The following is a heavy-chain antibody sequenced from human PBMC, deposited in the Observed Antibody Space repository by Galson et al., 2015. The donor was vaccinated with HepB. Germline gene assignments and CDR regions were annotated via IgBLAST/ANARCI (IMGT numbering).Heavy chain of an antibody. CDR3: TSGGSSGASDY. D-gene: IGHD6-6*01. CDR1: GFTFSGSA. CDR2: IRSKANSYAT. Sequence: SLRLSCAASGFTFSGSAMHWVRQASGKGLEWVGRIRSKANSYATAYAASVKGRFTISRDDSKNTAYLQMNSLKTEDTAVYYCTSGGSSGASDYWGQGTLVTVSS. V-gene: IGHV3-73*01. J-gene: IGHJ4*02.